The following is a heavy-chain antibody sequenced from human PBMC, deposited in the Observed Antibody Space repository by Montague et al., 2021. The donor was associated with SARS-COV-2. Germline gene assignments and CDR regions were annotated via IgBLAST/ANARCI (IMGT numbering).Heavy chain of an antibody. V-gene: IGHV3-23*01. D-gene: IGHD2-21*01. CDR3: AKGAFSYGINIMDS. J-gene: IGHJ4*02. Sequence: SLRLSCAASGFSFIGYSMSWVRQTPGKGLELVSALRGSDGATFYADSVNGRFTISRDTSKNTLFLQMISLRAYDSALYYCAKGAFSYGINIMDSWGQGTLVTVSS. CDR1: GFSFIGYS. CDR2: LRGSDGAT.